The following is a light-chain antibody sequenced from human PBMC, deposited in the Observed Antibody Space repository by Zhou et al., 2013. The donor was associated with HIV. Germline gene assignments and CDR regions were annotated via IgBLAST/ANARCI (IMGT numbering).Light chain of an antibody. V-gene: IGKV1-39*01. CDR1: QSISSW. J-gene: IGKJ1*01. CDR2: AAS. Sequence: DIQMTQSPSTLSASVGDRVTITCRASQSISSWLAWYQQKPGKAPKLLIYAASSLQSGVPSRFSGSGSGTDFTLTIISLQPEDFATYTCQQSYSTPRTFGQGTKVEIK. CDR3: QQSYSTPRT.